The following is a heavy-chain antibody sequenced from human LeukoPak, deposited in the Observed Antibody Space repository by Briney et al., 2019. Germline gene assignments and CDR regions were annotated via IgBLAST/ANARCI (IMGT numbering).Heavy chain of an antibody. Sequence: ASVKVSCKASGHTFTSYDINWVRQATGQGLEWVGWMIPNSGNTGYAQKFQGRVTMTRNTSISTAYMELSSLRSEDTAVYYCARGGILTGYYTTDWFDPWGQGTLVTVSS. CDR3: ARGGILTGYYTTDWFDP. CDR1: GHTFTSYD. CDR2: MIPNSGNT. J-gene: IGHJ5*02. V-gene: IGHV1-8*01. D-gene: IGHD3-9*01.